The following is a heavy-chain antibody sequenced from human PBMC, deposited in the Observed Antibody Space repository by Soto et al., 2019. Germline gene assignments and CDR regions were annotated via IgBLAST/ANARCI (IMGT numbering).Heavy chain of an antibody. J-gene: IGHJ1*01. V-gene: IGHV1-18*01. CDR1: GYTFTSYG. CDR3: ARDGRYCSSNSCYTTYFQH. CDR2: VSAYNGNT. D-gene: IGHD2-2*02. Sequence: ASLKVACKTSGYTFTSYGSSWVRQARGQGLEWMGWVSAYNGNTNYAQKLQGRVTMTTDTSTSTAYMELRSLRSDDTAVYYCARDGRYCSSNSCYTTYFQHWGQGTLVTVPS.